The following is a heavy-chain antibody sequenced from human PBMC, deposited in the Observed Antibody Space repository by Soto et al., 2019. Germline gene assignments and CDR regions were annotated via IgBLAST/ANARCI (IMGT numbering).Heavy chain of an antibody. CDR3: ARTPNYDFWTGYSDYFDY. CDR1: GFTFSNYA. CDR2: IGVSGDST. V-gene: IGHV3-23*01. Sequence: DVQLLESGGGLVQPGGSLRLSCAASGFTFSNYAMSWVRQAPGKGLEWVSGIGVSGDSTYYPDSVRGRFTISRDNSKNALYLQMSSLGAEDTAVYYCARTPNYDFWTGYSDYFDYWGQGTLVTVSS. J-gene: IGHJ4*02. D-gene: IGHD3-3*01.